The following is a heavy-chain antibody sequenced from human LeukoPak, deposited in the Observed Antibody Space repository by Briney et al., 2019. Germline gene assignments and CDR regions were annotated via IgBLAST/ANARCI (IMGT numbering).Heavy chain of an antibody. CDR1: GSTFTSYA. CDR2: ISGSADST. J-gene: IGHJ4*02. V-gene: IGHV3-23*01. CDR3: AKGLFSAGRLDY. Sequence: PGGSLRLSCAASGSTFTSYAMSWVRQAPGKGLDWVTAISGSADSTYYADSVKGRFTISRDNSKNTLYLQMNSLRAEDTAVYYCAKGLFSAGRLDYWGQGTLVTVSS.